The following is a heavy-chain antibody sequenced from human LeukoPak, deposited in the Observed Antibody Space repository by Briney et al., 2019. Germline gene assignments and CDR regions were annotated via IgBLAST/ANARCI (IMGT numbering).Heavy chain of an antibody. V-gene: IGHV3-30*04. CDR3: ARARYYYDAFDI. J-gene: IGHJ3*02. CDR1: GFTFGSYG. CDR2: ISYDGSNK. D-gene: IGHD3-10*01. Sequence: GGSLRLAWAACGFTFGSYGMRWVRQAPGKGREWVAVISYDGSNKYYADSVKGRFTISRDNSKNTLYLQMNSLRAEDTSVYYCARARYYYDAFDIWGQGTMVTVSS.